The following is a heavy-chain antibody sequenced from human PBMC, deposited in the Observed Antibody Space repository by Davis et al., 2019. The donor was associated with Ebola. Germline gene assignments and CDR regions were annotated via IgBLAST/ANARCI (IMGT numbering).Heavy chain of an antibody. CDR3: ARRSGWDYYYYGMDV. Sequence: SETLSLTCAVSGGSISSGGYSWSWIRQPPGKGLEWIGSIYYSGSTYYNPSLKSRVTISVDTSKNQFSLKLSSVTAADTAVYYCARRSGWDYYYYGMDVWGKGTTVTVSS. CDR1: GGSISSGGYS. V-gene: IGHV4-39*01. D-gene: IGHD6-19*01. J-gene: IGHJ6*04. CDR2: IYYSGST.